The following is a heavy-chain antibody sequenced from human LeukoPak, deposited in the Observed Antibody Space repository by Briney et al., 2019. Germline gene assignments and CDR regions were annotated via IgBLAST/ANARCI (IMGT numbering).Heavy chain of an antibody. CDR2: ISAYNGNT. CDR1: GYTFTGYG. CDR3: ARCGSGYPHNLFDP. D-gene: IGHD3-10*01. J-gene: IGHJ5*02. Sequence: ASVKVSCKASGYTFTGYGIGWVRQAPGQGLEWMGWISAYNGNTNYAQKLQGRVTMTTDTSTSTAYMELRSLRSDDTAVYYCARCGSGYPHNLFDPWGQGTLVTVSS. V-gene: IGHV1-18*01.